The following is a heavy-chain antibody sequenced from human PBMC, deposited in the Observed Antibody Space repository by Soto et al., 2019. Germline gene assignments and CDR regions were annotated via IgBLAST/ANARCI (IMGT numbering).Heavy chain of an antibody. V-gene: IGHV3-30-3*01. J-gene: IGHJ4*02. D-gene: IGHD3-3*01. Sequence: QVQLVESGGGVVQPGRSLRLSCAASGFTFRNYAMKWVRQAPGKGLEWVAVISYEGSNKYYADSVKGRFTISRDNSKNTLYLQMNSLRAEGTDVYCCASGGGYVFCIGYTFDYWGQGHLVNVSS. CDR2: ISYEGSNK. CDR1: GFTFRNYA. CDR3: ASGGGYVFCIGYTFDY.